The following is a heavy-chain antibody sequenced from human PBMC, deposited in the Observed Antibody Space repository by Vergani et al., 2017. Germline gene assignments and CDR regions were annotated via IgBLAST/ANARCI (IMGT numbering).Heavy chain of an antibody. D-gene: IGHD5-12*01. J-gene: IGHJ4*02. CDR2: IYYSGST. V-gene: IGHV4-59*01. CDR1: GGSISSYY. CDR3: ARQVGYSGYDLIGLVY. Sequence: QVQLQESGPGLVKPSETLSLTCTVSGGSISSYYWSWIRQPPGKGLEWIGYIYYSGSTNYNPSLKSRVTISVDTSKNQFSLKLSSVTAADTAVYYCARQVGYSGYDLIGLVYWGQGTLVTVSS.